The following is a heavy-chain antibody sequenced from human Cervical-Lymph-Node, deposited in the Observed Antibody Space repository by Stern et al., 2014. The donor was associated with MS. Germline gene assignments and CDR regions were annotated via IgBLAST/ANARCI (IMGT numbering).Heavy chain of an antibody. V-gene: IGHV4-31*03. CDR3: ARAPYDFWSGYYLHDY. CDR2: IHYSGST. Sequence: QVQLQESGPGLVKPSQTLSLTCTVSGGSISSGGYYWSRIRPHPGKGLVWIGYIHYSGSTYSNPSLKSRVTISVDTSKNQFSLKLSSVTAADTAVYYCARAPYDFWSGYYLHDYWGQGTLVTVSS. CDR1: GGSISSGGYY. D-gene: IGHD3-3*01. J-gene: IGHJ4*02.